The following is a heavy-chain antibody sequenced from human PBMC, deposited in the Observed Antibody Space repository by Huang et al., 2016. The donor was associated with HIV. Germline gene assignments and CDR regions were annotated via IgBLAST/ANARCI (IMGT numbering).Heavy chain of an antibody. V-gene: IGHV1-18*01. J-gene: IGHJ1*01. Sequence: QVQLVQSGAEVKKPGASVKVSCKASGYTFTNYAINWVRQAPGPSRDWMGLISGYNGKTNYAQKVQGRVTMTKDTSTSTAYMELRSLISDDTAVYYCARERYYYDRSGYYTPVEYFHHWGQGTLFTVSS. CDR1: GYTFTNYA. CDR3: ARERYYYDRSGYYTPVEYFHH. D-gene: IGHD3-22*01. CDR2: ISGYNGKT.